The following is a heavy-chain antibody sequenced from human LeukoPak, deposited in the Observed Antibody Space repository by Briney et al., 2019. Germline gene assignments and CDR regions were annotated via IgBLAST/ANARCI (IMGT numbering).Heavy chain of an antibody. CDR1: GYTFTGNY. CDR2: INPKSGGT. CDR3: ARDQSGMDV. Sequence: ASVKVSCKASGYTFTGNYMHWVRQAPGHGLEWMGWINPKSGGTNYAQKFQGRATMTRDTSTSTAYMELSRLRSDNTAVYYCARDQSGMDVWGQGTTVTVSS. V-gene: IGHV1-2*02. J-gene: IGHJ6*02.